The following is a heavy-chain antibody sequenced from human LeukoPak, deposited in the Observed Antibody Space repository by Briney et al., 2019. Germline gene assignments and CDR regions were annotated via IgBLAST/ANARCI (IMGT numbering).Heavy chain of an antibody. D-gene: IGHD6-19*01. J-gene: IGHJ3*02. V-gene: IGHV4-34*01. CDR2: INHSGST. CDR1: GGSFSGYY. Sequence: SETLSLTCAVYGGSFSGYYWSWIRQPPGKGLEWIGEINHSGSTNYNPSLKSRVTISVDTSKNQFSLQLNSVTPEDTAVYYCARVRGSGWFFEAFDIWGQGTMVTVSS. CDR3: ARVRGSGWFFEAFDI.